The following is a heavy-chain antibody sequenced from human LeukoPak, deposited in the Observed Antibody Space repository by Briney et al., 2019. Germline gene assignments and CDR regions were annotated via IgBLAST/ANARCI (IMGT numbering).Heavy chain of an antibody. CDR2: ISSSSSTI. CDR1: GFTFSTYS. J-gene: IGHJ4*02. Sequence: PGGSLRLSCAASGFTFSTYSMNWVRQAPGKGLEWVSYISSSSSTIFYADSVKGRFTISRDNAKNSLFLQMSSLRAEDTAVYYCARAGDFDYWGQGTLVTVSS. V-gene: IGHV3-48*01. CDR3: ARAGDFDY. D-gene: IGHD3-10*01.